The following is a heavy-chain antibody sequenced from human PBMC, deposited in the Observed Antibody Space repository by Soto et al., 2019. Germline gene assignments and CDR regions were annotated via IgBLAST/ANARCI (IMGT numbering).Heavy chain of an antibody. Sequence: SETLSLTCAVYGGSFSGYYWSWIRQPPGKGLEWIGEINHSGSTNYNPSLKSRVTISVDTSKNQFSLKLSSVTAADTAVYYCARGRYSSSWFYYFDYWGQGTLVTVSS. D-gene: IGHD6-13*01. V-gene: IGHV4-34*01. CDR1: GGSFSGYY. CDR3: ARGRYSSSWFYYFDY. J-gene: IGHJ4*02. CDR2: INHSGST.